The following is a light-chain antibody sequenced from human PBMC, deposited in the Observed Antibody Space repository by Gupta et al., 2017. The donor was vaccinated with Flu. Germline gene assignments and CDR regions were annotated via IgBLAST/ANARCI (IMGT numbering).Light chain of an antibody. V-gene: IGKV1-39*01. CDR1: QSISTY. J-gene: IGKJ2*01. Sequence: DIQITQSPSYLSASLGDRVTIPCRASQSISTYLNWYQQSPGNAPRLLIYSTSCLQSGVPSRFSGSGSGTDFTLTVSSLHPDDIATYYCQQSYPSPSTFGQGTKLEIK. CDR3: QQSYPSPST. CDR2: STS.